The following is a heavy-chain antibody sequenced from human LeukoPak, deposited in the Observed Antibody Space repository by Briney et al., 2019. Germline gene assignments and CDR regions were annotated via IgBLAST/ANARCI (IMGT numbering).Heavy chain of an antibody. D-gene: IGHD3-10*01. Sequence: EPSETLSLTCAVSGGSISSSNWWSWVRQPPGKGLEWIGGIYHSGSTNYNPSLKSRVTISVDKSKNQFSLKLSSVTAADTAVYYCASRYYYGSGTPRPWGQGTLVTVSS. CDR2: IYHSGST. V-gene: IGHV4-4*02. CDR3: ASRYYYGSGTPRP. CDR1: GGSISSSNW. J-gene: IGHJ5*02.